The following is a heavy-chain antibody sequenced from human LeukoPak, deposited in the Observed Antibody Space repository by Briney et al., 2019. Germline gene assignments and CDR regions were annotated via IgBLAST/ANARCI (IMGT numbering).Heavy chain of an antibody. CDR3: ARETSQKGAHYMDV. CDR2: IYFSGGT. CDR1: GDSISSSNCY. V-gene: IGHV4-39*07. Sequence: PSETLSLTCTVSGDSISSSNCYWGWIRQPPGKGLEWIGSIYFSGGTYYNASLKSRVTISVDTSKNQFSLKLSSVTAADTAVYYCARETSQKGAHYMDVWGKGTTVTISS. J-gene: IGHJ6*03. D-gene: IGHD3-16*01.